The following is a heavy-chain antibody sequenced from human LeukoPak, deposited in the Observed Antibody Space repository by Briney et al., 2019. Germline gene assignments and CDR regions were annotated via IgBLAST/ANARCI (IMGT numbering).Heavy chain of an antibody. CDR1: GFIVTSNY. D-gene: IGHD3-10*01. CDR2: ISWNSGSI. Sequence: GGSLRLSCAASGFIVTSNYMSWVRQAPGKGLEWVSGISWNSGSIGYADSVKGRFSISRDNAKNSLYLQMNSLRAEDTALYYCAKAGVYYGSGSLDYWGQGTLVTVSS. V-gene: IGHV3-9*01. J-gene: IGHJ4*02. CDR3: AKAGVYYGSGSLDY.